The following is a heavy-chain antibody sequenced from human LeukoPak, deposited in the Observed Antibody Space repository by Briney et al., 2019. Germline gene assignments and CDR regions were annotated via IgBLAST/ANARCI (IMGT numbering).Heavy chain of an antibody. V-gene: IGHV3-53*01. CDR3: ARDGAVVAGTAQH. J-gene: IGHJ1*01. CDR2: IYAGGNT. D-gene: IGHD6-19*01. Sequence: GGSLRLSCAASGFTVSQSYMSWVRQAPGKGLEWVSIIYAGGNTYYADSVKGQFTISRDTSKNTAYLEMNSLRVEDTAMYYCARDGAVVAGTAQHWGQGALVTVSS. CDR1: GFTVSQSY.